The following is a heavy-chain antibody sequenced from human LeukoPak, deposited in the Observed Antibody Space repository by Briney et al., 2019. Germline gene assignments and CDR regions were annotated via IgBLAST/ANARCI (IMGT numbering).Heavy chain of an antibody. CDR2: ISWNGARI. D-gene: IGHD6-19*01. CDR1: GFTFAEYT. V-gene: IGHV3-43*01. Sequence: GGSLRLSCAASGFTFAEYTMHWVRQAPGKGLEWVSLISWNGARIHYGDSVKVRFTISRDNSKNSLYLQMNSLRTEDTALYYCVKDLVAASENVRGWYPMDYWGQGTLVTVSS. CDR3: VKDLVAASENVRGWYPMDY. J-gene: IGHJ4*02.